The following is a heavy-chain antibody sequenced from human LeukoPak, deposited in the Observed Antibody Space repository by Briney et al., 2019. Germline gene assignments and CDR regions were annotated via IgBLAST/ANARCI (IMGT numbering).Heavy chain of an antibody. CDR3: AREGNDYYYDQ. CDR1: GFIFKTHT. J-gene: IGHJ4*02. D-gene: IGHD3-16*01. V-gene: IGHV3-21*01. CDR2: ITGDCKYI. Sequence: GGSLRLSCAASGFIFKTHTMTWVRQAPGKGLEWVSSITGDCKYITYADSVKGRFTISRDNAKNSLYLQVASLRGDDTATYYCAREGNDYYYDQWGQGTRVTVSP.